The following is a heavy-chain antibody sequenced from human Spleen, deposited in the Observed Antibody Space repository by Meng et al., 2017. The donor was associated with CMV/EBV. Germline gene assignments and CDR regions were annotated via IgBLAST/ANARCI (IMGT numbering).Heavy chain of an antibody. J-gene: IGHJ6*02. V-gene: IGHV3-21*01. CDR2: ISSSSSYI. CDR1: RFTFSNYN. Sequence: ETLSLTCAASRFTFSNYNMNWVRQAPGKGLEWVSSISSSSSYIYYADSVKGRFTISRDNAKNSLYLQMNSLRAEDTAVYYCARDPTTDYYYYGMDVWGQGTTVTVSS. D-gene: IGHD4-11*01. CDR3: ARDPTTDYYYYGMDV.